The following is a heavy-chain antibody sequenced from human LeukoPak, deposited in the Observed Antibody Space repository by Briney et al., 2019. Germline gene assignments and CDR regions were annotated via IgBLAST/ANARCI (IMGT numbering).Heavy chain of an antibody. CDR3: AIDRIPVDGHRDIWDY. D-gene: IGHD6-19*01. J-gene: IGHJ4*02. V-gene: IGHV3-23*01. Sequence: GGSLRLSCVGAGFTFINYAMTLVRQAPGKGLGWVSGISGSGDRTYYADSVKGRFTISRDNSKNTLYLQMNSLTDDDSAVYYCAIDRIPVDGHRDIWDYWGQGTLVTVSS. CDR2: ISGSGDRT. CDR1: GFTFINYA.